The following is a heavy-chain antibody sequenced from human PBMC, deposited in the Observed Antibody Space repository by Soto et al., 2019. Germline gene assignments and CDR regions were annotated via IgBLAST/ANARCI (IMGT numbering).Heavy chain of an antibody. CDR3: ALLWNDWFVGPSGPSGTDY. Sequence: GASVKVSCKASGGTFSSYAISWVRQAPGQGLEWMGGIIPIFGTANYAQKFQGRVTITADESTSTAYMELSSLRSEDTAVYYCALLWNDWFVGPSGPSGTDYWGQGTLVTVSS. CDR2: IIPIFGTA. V-gene: IGHV1-69*13. D-gene: IGHD1-1*01. J-gene: IGHJ4*02. CDR1: GGTFSSYA.